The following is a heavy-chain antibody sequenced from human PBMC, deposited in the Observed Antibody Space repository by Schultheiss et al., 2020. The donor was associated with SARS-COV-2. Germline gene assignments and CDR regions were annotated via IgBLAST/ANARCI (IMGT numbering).Heavy chain of an antibody. D-gene: IGHD3-10*01. V-gene: IGHV4-38-2*02. CDR1: GYSISSGYY. CDR2: IYHSGST. CDR3: ARDLRHYYGSGSYYNGYMDV. Sequence: SETLSLTCAVSGYSISSGYYWGWIRQPPGKGLEWIGSIYHSGSTFYNPSLKSLVTMSVDTSKNQFSLQLNSVTPEDTAVYYCARDLRHYYGSGSYYNGYMDVWGKGTTVTVSS. J-gene: IGHJ6*03.